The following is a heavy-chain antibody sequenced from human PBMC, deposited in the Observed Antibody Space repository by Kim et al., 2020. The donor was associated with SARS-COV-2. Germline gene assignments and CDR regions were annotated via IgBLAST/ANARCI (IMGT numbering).Heavy chain of an antibody. J-gene: IGHJ6*02. Sequence: SETLSLTCAVYGGSFSGHLWTWIRQPPGKGLEWIGEINHSGSTNYNPSLKSRVTISVDTSKNQFSLKLISVTAADTAVYYCARASGVWSYYYYFIMDVWGQGTTVTVSS. CDR2: INHSGST. D-gene: IGHD3-10*01. CDR1: GGSFSGHL. V-gene: IGHV4-34*01. CDR3: ARASGVWSYYYYFIMDV.